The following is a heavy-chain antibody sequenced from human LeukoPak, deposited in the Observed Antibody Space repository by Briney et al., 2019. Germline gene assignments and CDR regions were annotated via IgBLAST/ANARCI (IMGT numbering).Heavy chain of an antibody. Sequence: RGSLLLSCAVPVFTFSNYAMTSVRQAPRRGLEWVSAIGWHGTNTIYADSVKGRFTISRDNSKNTLYLQMNSLRVEDTAVYYCANGQLWTPLHWGQGVLVTVSS. J-gene: IGHJ4*02. CDR1: VFTFSNYA. V-gene: IGHV3-23*01. CDR3: ANGQLWTPLH. CDR2: IGWHGTNT. D-gene: IGHD3/OR15-3a*01.